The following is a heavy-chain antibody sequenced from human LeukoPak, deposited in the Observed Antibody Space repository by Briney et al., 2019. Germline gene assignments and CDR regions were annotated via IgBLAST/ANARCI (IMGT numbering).Heavy chain of an antibody. CDR2: IYYSGSA. J-gene: IGHJ6*02. V-gene: IGHV4-31*03. CDR1: GGSVSSGDFS. Sequence: SETLSLTCTVSGGSVSSGDFSWSWIRQHPGKGLEWIGYIYYSGSAYYNPSLKSRVTMSVDTSNNQFSLNLSSVTAADTAVYYRGRARYSYSAAYYYGMDVWGQGTTVTVSS. CDR3: GRARYSYSAAYYYGMDV. D-gene: IGHD1-26*01.